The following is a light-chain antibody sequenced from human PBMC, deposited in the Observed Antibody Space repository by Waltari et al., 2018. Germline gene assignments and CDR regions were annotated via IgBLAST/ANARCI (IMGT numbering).Light chain of an antibody. V-gene: IGLV7-46*01. CDR2: DTN. J-gene: IGLJ3*02. Sequence: QAVVTQEPSLTVSPGGTVTLTCGSSTGPVTSGHYPYWLQQRPGQAPPTLFYDTNNKHSCTPARFSGSLLGGKAALTLSGAQPEDEAEYYCLLSYNDGWVFGGGTKLTVL. CDR1: TGPVTSGHY. CDR3: LLSYNDGWV.